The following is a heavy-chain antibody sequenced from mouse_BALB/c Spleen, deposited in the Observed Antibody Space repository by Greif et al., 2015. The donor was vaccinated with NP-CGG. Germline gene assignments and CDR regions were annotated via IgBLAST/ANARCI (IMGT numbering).Heavy chain of an antibody. CDR1: GYAFSSYW. D-gene: IGHD1-1*01. J-gene: IGHJ1*01. V-gene: IGHV1-80*01. Sequence: QVQLQQSGAELVRPGSSVKISCKASGYAFSSYWMNWVKQRPGQGLEWIGQIYPGDGDTNYNGKFKGKATLTADKSSSTAYMQLSSLTYEHTAGNFCAREDYDARYYDVWCAGSTVTVSS. CDR2: IYPGDGDT. CDR3: AREDYDARYYDV.